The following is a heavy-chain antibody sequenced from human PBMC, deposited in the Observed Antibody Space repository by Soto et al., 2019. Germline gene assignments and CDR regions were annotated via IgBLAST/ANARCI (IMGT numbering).Heavy chain of an antibody. CDR2: IIPILGIA. CDR3: ARDMVAAGYYYYMDV. J-gene: IGHJ6*03. V-gene: IGHV1-69*08. Sequence: QVQLVQSGAEVKKPGSSVKVSCKASGGTFSSYTISWVRQAPGQGLEWMGRIIPILGIANYAQKFQGRVTITADKSTSTAYMELSSMRSEDTAVYYCARDMVAAGYYYYMDVCGKGTTVTVSS. CDR1: GGTFSSYT. D-gene: IGHD6-13*01.